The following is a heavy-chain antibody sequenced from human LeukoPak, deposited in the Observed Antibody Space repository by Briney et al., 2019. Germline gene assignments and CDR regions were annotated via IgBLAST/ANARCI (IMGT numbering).Heavy chain of an antibody. CDR1: GFTFSSYS. V-gene: IGHV3-21*01. CDR3: ARGVGTGAFDI. J-gene: IGHJ3*02. Sequence: GRSLRLSCAASGFTFSSYSMNWVRQAPGKGLEWVSSISSSSSYIYYADSVKGRFTISRDNAKNSLYLQMNSLRAEDTAVYYCARGVGTGAFDIWGQGTMVTVSS. CDR2: ISSSSSYI. D-gene: IGHD3-10*01.